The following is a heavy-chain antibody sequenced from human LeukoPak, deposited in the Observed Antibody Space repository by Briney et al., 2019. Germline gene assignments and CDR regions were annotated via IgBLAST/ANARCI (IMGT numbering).Heavy chain of an antibody. CDR2: ISYEGINT. Sequence: GGSLRLSCAASGFTFSNYNMNWVRQAPGKGLEWVAVISYEGINTYYADSVKGRFTISRDNSKNTLYLQMNSLRAEDTAVYYCAKDPHDDVGYGDFHYFDYWGQGTLVTVSS. V-gene: IGHV3-30*18. J-gene: IGHJ4*02. D-gene: IGHD4-17*01. CDR3: AKDPHDDVGYGDFHYFDY. CDR1: GFTFSNYN.